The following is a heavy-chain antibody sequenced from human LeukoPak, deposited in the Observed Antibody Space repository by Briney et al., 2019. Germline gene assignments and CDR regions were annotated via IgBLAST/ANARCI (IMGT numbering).Heavy chain of an antibody. D-gene: IGHD3-16*02. V-gene: IGHV3-23*01. CDR2: ISGSGRST. CDR3: AKDLARVTFGGVIVMAFDY. J-gene: IGHJ4*02. CDR1: GFTFSSYA. Sequence: PGGSLRLSCAASGFTFSSYAMSWVRQAPGKGLEWVSAISGSGRSTYYADSVKGRFTISRDNSKNTLYLQMNSLRAEDTAVYYCAKDLARVTFGGVIVMAFDYWGQGTLVTVSS.